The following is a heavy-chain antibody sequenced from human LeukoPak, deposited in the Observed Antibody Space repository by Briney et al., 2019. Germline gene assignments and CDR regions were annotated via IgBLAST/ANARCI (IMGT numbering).Heavy chain of an antibody. V-gene: IGHV3-30*04. CDR1: GFTFSDYT. CDR2: LPPDGSYQ. Sequence: EPGGSLRLSCAASGFTFSDYTMQWVRQAPGKGLEWVALLPPDGSYQYYADYLKGRFTISRDNFKNALYLQMNSLRLEDTAVYYCARGLHDRSWYGAHWGQGTLLSVSS. J-gene: IGHJ4*02. CDR3: ARGLHDRSWYGAH. D-gene: IGHD6-13*01.